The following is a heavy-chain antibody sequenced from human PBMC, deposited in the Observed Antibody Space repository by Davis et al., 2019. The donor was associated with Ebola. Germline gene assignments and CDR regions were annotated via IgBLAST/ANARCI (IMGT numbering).Heavy chain of an antibody. Sequence: PSETLSLTCTVSGGSISSGGYYWSWIRQHPGKGLEWIGYIYYSGSTYYNPSLKSRVTISVDTSKNQFSLKLSSVTAADTAVYYCASNIAARPDYYYGMDVWGQGTTVTVSS. J-gene: IGHJ6*02. D-gene: IGHD6-6*01. V-gene: IGHV4-31*03. CDR2: IYYSGST. CDR1: GGSISSGGYY. CDR3: ASNIAARPDYYYGMDV.